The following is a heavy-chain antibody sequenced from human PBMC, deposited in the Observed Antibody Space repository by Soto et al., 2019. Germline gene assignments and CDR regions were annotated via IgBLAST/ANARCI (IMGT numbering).Heavy chain of an antibody. J-gene: IGHJ6*02. CDR1: GFTFSSYA. D-gene: IGHD3-10*01. CDR3: ARLWFGEKSLNRPLYYYGMDV. CDR2: ISYDGSNK. Sequence: GGSLRLSCAASGFTFSSYAMHWVRQAPGKGLEWVAVISYDGSNKYYADSVKGRFTISRDNSKNTLYLQMNSLRAEDTAVYYCARLWFGEKSLNRPLYYYGMDVWGQGTTVTVSS. V-gene: IGHV3-30-3*01.